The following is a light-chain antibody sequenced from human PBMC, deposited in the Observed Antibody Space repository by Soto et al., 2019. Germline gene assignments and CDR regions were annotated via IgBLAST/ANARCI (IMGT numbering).Light chain of an antibody. V-gene: IGKV1-33*01. J-gene: IGKJ2*01. Sequence: IQMTQSPSLLSASVGDRVTITCQASRDIRKYLNWYQQIPGKAPKPLIYDASSLETGVPPRFSGSGSGTYFTFTISSLQPEDLATYYCQQSDDLPYVFGQGTKLEIK. CDR3: QQSDDLPYV. CDR2: DAS. CDR1: RDIRKY.